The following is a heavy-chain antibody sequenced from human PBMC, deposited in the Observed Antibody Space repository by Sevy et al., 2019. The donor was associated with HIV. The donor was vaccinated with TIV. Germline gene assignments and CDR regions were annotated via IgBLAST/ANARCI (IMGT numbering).Heavy chain of an antibody. CDR2: LYDSGAT. CDR1: KFTVSNNY. CDR3: AGSVVLVDGPRNWLDT. V-gene: IGHV3-53*01. Sequence: GGSLRLSCAVSKFTVSNNYMTWVRQAPGKGLEWVSTLYDSGATYYAVSVKGRFTVSRDNSKNTLYLQMNSLRAEDTAVYCCAGSVVLVDGPRNWLDTWGKGTLVTVSS. J-gene: IGHJ5*02. D-gene: IGHD2-8*02.